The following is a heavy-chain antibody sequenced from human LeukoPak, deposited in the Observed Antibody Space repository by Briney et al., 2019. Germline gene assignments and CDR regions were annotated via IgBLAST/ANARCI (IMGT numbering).Heavy chain of an antibody. Sequence: SETLSLTCAVSGGSISSSNWWSWVRQPPGKGLEWIGEIYHSGSFNYNPSLQSRVTISLDKSHNQFSLRLTSVTAADTAVYYCARGAELPDYWGQGTLVTVSS. J-gene: IGHJ4*02. CDR1: GGSISSSNW. D-gene: IGHD2-15*01. CDR2: IYHSGSF. V-gene: IGHV4-4*02. CDR3: ARGAELPDY.